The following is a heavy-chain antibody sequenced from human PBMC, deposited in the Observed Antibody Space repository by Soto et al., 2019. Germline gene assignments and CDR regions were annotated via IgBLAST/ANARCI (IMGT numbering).Heavy chain of an antibody. V-gene: IGHV3-23*01. CDR3: AKGTVAGHYYYYGMDV. D-gene: IGHD6-19*01. J-gene: IGHJ6*02. CDR1: GFTFSSYA. CDR2: ISGSGGST. Sequence: PGGSLRLSCAASGFTFSSYAMSWVRQAPGKGLEWVSAISGSGGSTYYADSVKGRFTISRDNSKNTLCLQMNSLRAEDTAVYYCAKGTVAGHYYYYGMDVWGQGTTVTVSS.